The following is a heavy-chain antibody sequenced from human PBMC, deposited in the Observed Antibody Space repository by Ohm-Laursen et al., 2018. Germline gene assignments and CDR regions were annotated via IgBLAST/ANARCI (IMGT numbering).Heavy chain of an antibody. J-gene: IGHJ4*02. Sequence: SVKVSCKVSGFTFTDSAIQWVRQARGQRLEWIGWIVVGSGNTNYAQKFQERVTITRDMSTSTAYMELSSLRSEDTAVYYCAAADYYDSSGYANAHYYFDYWGQGTLVTVSS. CDR3: AAADYYDSSGYANAHYYFDY. D-gene: IGHD3-22*01. V-gene: IGHV1-58*02. CDR1: GFTFTDSA. CDR2: IVVGSGNT.